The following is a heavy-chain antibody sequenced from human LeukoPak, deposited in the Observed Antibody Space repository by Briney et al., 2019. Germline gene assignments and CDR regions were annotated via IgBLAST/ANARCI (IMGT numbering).Heavy chain of an antibody. Sequence: GGSLRLSCAASGFTFSSYAMHWVRQAPGKGLEWVAVISYDGSNKYYADSVKGRFTISRDNSKNTLYLQMNSLRAEDTAVYYCAKGQYSGSYYIADAFDIWGQGTMVTVSS. CDR2: ISYDGSNK. CDR1: GFTFSSYA. CDR3: AKGQYSGSYYIADAFDI. V-gene: IGHV3-30*04. J-gene: IGHJ3*02. D-gene: IGHD1-26*01.